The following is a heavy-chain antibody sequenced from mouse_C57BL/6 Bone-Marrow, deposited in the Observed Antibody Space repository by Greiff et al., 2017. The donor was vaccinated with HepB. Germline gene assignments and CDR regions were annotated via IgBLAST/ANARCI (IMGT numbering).Heavy chain of an antibody. Sequence: EVNLVESGGDLVKPGGSLKLSCAASGFTFSSYGMSWVRQTPDKRLEWVATISSGGSYTYYPDSVKGRFTISRDNAKNTLYLQMSSLKSEDTAMYYCARRGYGSSFYAMDYWGQGTSVTVSS. CDR2: ISSGGSYT. J-gene: IGHJ4*01. CDR1: GFTFSSYG. CDR3: ARRGYGSSFYAMDY. V-gene: IGHV5-6*02. D-gene: IGHD1-1*01.